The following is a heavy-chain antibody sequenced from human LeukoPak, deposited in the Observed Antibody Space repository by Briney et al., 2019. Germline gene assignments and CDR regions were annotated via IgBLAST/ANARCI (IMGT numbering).Heavy chain of an antibody. Sequence: SETLSLTCTVSGGSISSGDYYWSWIRQPPGKGLEWIGYIYYSGSTYYNPSLKSRVTISVDTSKNQFSLKLSSVTAADTAVYYCARGDPYGSGTYYIHYWGQGTLVTVSS. D-gene: IGHD3-10*01. J-gene: IGHJ4*02. CDR3: ARGDPYGSGTYYIHY. CDR2: IYYSGST. V-gene: IGHV4-30-4*08. CDR1: GGSISSGDYY.